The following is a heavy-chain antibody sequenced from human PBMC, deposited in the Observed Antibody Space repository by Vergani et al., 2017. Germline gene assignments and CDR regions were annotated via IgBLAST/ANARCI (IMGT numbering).Heavy chain of an antibody. V-gene: IGHV5-51*01. Sequence: EVQLVQSGEEVKKPGESLKISCKGSGYSFTSYWIGWVRQMPGKGLEYMGIIYPGDSDTRYSPSLQGQVTISADKSISTAYLQWSSLKASDTAMYYCARLALGGGYCSSTSCPKYFQHWGRGTLVTVSS. CDR2: IYPGDSDT. CDR1: GYSFTSYW. J-gene: IGHJ1*01. CDR3: ARLALGGGYCSSTSCPKYFQH. D-gene: IGHD2-2*01.